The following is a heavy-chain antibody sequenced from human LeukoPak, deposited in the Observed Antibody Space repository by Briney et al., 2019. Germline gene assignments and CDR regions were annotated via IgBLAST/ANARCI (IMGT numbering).Heavy chain of an antibody. D-gene: IGHD6-13*01. CDR3: ARAAYSSTWYSRYFDL. V-gene: IGHV3-33*08. CDR2: IRFDGRNK. Sequence: GRSLRLSCAASGFTFSSYGMHWVRQAPGKGLEWVTFIRFDGRNKYYADSVKGRFTISRENAKNSLYLQMNSLRAGDTAVYYCARAAYSSTWYSRYFDLWGRGTLVTVSS. J-gene: IGHJ2*01. CDR1: GFTFSSYG.